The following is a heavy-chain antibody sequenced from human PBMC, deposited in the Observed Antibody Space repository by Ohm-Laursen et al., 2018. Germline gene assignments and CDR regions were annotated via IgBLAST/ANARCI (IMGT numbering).Heavy chain of an antibody. J-gene: IGHJ4*02. D-gene: IGHD3-10*01. V-gene: IGHV3-9*01. CDR1: GFTFDDYA. CDR2: ISWNSGSI. CDR3: AKGAITMVRRGQDY. Sequence: LSLTCAASGFTFDDYAMHWVRQAPGKGLEWVSGISWNSGSIGYADSVKGRFTISRDNAKNSLYLQMNSLRAEDTASYYCAKGAITMVRRGQDYWGQGTLVTVSS.